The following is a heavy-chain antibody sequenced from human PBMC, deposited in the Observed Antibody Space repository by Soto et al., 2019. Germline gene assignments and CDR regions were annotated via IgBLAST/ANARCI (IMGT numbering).Heavy chain of an antibody. V-gene: IGHV4-39*01. CDR3: ARRGKEYSRPLTYDY. D-gene: IGHD6-6*01. J-gene: IGHJ4*02. CDR2: IYYSGST. Sequence: SETLSLTCTVSGGSISSSSYYWGWIRQPPGKGLEWIGSIYYSGSTYYNPSLKSRVTISVDTSKNQFSLKLSSVTAADTAVYYCARRGKEYSRPLTYDYWGRGTPVPVSS. CDR1: GGSISSSSYY.